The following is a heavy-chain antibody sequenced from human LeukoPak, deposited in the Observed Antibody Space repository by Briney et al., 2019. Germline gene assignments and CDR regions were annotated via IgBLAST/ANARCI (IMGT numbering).Heavy chain of an antibody. D-gene: IGHD5-18*01. CDR1: GGTFSGYA. Sequence: SVKVSCKASGGTFSGYAISWVRQAPGQGLEWMGGIIPIFGTANYAQKFQGRVTITADESTSTAYMELSSLRSEDTAVYYCASPPAYSYGYRFDYYYGMDVWGQGTTVTVSS. V-gene: IGHV1-69*13. CDR3: ASPPAYSYGYRFDYYYGMDV. J-gene: IGHJ6*02. CDR2: IIPIFGTA.